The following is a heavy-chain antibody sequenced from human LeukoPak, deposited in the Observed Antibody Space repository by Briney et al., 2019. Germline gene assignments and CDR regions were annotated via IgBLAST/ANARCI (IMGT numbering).Heavy chain of an antibody. D-gene: IGHD3-10*01. CDR3: TTELVWFGVLAH. J-gene: IGHJ4*02. Sequence: PGGSLRLSCAGSGFTFNNVWMTWVRQAPGKGLEWVGRIKSKTDGGTTDYAAPVKDRFTISRDDSKSTLYLQMNSLQTEDTGVYYCTTELVWFGVLAHWGQGTLATVSS. V-gene: IGHV3-15*01. CDR1: GFTFNNVW. CDR2: IKSKTDGGTT.